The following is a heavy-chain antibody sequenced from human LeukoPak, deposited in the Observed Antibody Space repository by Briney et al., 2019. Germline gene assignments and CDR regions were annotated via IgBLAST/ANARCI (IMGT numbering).Heavy chain of an antibody. CDR1: GYSFTSYW. J-gene: IGHJ4*02. D-gene: IGHD4-23*01. CDR2: IYPGGSDT. V-gene: IGHV5-51*01. Sequence: GESLKISCTGSGYSFTSYWIGWVRQLPGKGLEWMGIIYPGGSDTKYSPSFQGQVTISADKSISTAYLQWSGLKASDTAMYYCARQSGSYGGSSRVDYWGQGTLVTVFS. CDR3: ARQSGSYGGSSRVDY.